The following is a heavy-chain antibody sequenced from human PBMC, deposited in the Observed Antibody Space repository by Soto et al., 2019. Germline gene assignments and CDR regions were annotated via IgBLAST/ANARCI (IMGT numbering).Heavy chain of an antibody. J-gene: IGHJ5*02. D-gene: IGHD2-15*01. CDR1: GGFVNSVNNY. V-gene: IGHV4-30-4*01. CDR3: ARVHFSSCDVADPPVGWFDP. CDR2: IFYTGST. Sequence: QVHLQESGPGLVKPSQTLSLTCTVSGGFVNSVNNYWSWIRQPPGKGLEWLGYIFYTGSTYYNPYLSSRITISRDTSKNRFSLKLTSVTAADTAVYDCARVHFSSCDVADPPVGWFDPWGQGTLVTVSS.